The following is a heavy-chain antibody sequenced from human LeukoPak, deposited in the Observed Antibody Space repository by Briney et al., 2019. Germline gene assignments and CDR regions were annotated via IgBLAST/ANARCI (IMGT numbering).Heavy chain of an antibody. CDR1: GGTFSSYA. CDR2: IIPIFGTA. D-gene: IGHD4-11*01. J-gene: IGHJ5*02. Sequence: SVKVSCKASGGTFSSYAISWVRQAPGQGLEWMGRIIPIFGTANYAQKFQGRVTITTDESTSTAYMELSSLRSEDTAVHYCARDLWDDYRDNWFDPWGQGTLVTVSS. V-gene: IGHV1-69*05. CDR3: ARDLWDDYRDNWFDP.